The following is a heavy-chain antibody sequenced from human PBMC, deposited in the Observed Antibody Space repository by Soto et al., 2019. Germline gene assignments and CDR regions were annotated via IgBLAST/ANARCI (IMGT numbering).Heavy chain of an antibody. V-gene: IGHV3-30*18. CDR3: AKADSGWQQPDYYYYGMDV. CDR1: GFTFSSYG. J-gene: IGHJ6*02. Sequence: QVQLVESGGGVVQPGRSLRLSCAASGFTFSSYGMHWVRQAPGKGLEWVAVISDDGSNKYYADSVKGRFTISRDNSKNTLYLQMNGLRAEDTAVYYCAKADSGWQQPDYYYYGMDVWGQGTTVTVSS. CDR2: ISDDGSNK. D-gene: IGHD6-19*01.